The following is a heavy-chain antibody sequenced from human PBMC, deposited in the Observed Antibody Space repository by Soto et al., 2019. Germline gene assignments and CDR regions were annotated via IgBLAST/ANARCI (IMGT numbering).Heavy chain of an antibody. J-gene: IGHJ6*02. CDR2: ISHDGVT. CDR3: ARGQLVWYGDLTPYHRDMDV. CDR1: GGSFDDFY. D-gene: IGHD3-10*01. V-gene: IGHV4-34*01. Sequence: SETLSLTCAFYGGSFDDFYWSWVRQSPGKGLEWVGEISHDGVTNYSPSLASRVSISVDTSKNQFSLHLRSVTAADTGLYYCARGQLVWYGDLTPYHRDMDVWGQGTTIT.